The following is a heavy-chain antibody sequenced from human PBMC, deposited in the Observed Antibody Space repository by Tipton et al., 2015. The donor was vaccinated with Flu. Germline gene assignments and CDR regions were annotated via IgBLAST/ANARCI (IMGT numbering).Heavy chain of an antibody. D-gene: IGHD5-12*01. J-gene: IGHJ3*02. V-gene: IGHV4-38-2*02. Sequence: TLSLTCTVSGYSISSGYYWGWIRQPPGKGLEWIGRISTSGSTNYNASLESRVTMSRDTSKNHFSLRLSSATAADTALYYCARDLRGYSGYTGGDAFDMWGQGIMVTVSS. CDR3: ARDLRGYSGYTGGDAFDM. CDR2: ISTSGST. CDR1: GYSISSGYY.